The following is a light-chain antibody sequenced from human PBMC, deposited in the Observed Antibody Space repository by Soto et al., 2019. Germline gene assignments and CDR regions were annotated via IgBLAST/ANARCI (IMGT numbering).Light chain of an antibody. CDR1: QDISNY. Sequence: DIQMTQSPSSLSASVGDRVTITCQASQDISNYLNWYQQKPGKAPKILIYDASTLQSGVQSRFSGSGSGTDFTLTIRSLQPEDVATYYCKKYNSFGTXGQGTKVDIK. J-gene: IGKJ1*01. V-gene: IGKV1-27*01. CDR2: DAS. CDR3: KKYNSFGT.